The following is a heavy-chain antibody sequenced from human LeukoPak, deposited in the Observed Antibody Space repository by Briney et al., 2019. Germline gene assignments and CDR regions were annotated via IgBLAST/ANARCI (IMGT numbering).Heavy chain of an antibody. Sequence: GGSLRLSCAASGFTFSSYAMSWVRQAPGKGLEWVSAISGRGGSTYYADSVKGRFTISRDNSKNTLYLQMNSLRAEDTAVYYCAKDSAGLDTAMVNWGQGTLVTVSS. V-gene: IGHV3-23*01. CDR3: AKDSAGLDTAMVN. D-gene: IGHD5-18*01. J-gene: IGHJ4*02. CDR2: ISGRGGST. CDR1: GFTFSSYA.